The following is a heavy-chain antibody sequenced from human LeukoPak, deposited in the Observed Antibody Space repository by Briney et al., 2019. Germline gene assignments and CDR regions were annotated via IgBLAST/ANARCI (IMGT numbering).Heavy chain of an antibody. CDR1: GGSISSSSYY. D-gene: IGHD1-26*01. CDR2: IYYSGST. J-gene: IGHJ4*02. CDR3: AIILGEGELLPPDY. V-gene: IGHV4-39*01. Sequence: PSETLSLTCTVSGGSISSSSYYWGWIRQPPGKGLEWIGSIYYSGSTYYNPSLKSRVTISVDTSKNQFSLKLSSVTAADTAVYYCAIILGEGELLPPDYWGQGTLVTVSS.